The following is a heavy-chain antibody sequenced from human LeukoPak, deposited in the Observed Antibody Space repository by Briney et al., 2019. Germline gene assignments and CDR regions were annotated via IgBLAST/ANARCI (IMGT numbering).Heavy chain of an antibody. V-gene: IGHV1-69*04. CDR1: GGTFSSYA. J-gene: IGHJ6*02. CDR3: ARDRCSGGSCYSDYYYGMDV. D-gene: IGHD2-15*01. CDR2: IIPILGIA. Sequence: SVKVSCKASGGTFSSYAISWVRQAPGQGLEWKGRIIPILGIANYAQKFQGRVTITADKSTSTAYMELSSLRSEDTAVYYCARDRCSGGSCYSDYYYGMDVWGQGTTVTVSS.